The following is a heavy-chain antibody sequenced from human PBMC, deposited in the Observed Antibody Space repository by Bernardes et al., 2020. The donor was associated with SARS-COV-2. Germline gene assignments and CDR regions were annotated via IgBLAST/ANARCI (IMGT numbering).Heavy chain of an antibody. CDR3: AGGGAMGFDY. CDR1: GGSISSYY. Sequence: SETLSLTCTVSGGSISSYYWSWIRQPPGKGLEWIGYIYYSGSTNYNPSLKSRVTISVDTSKNQFPLKLSSVTAADTAVYYCAGGGAMGFDYWGQGTLVTVSS. D-gene: IGHD5-18*01. V-gene: IGHV4-59*01. CDR2: IYYSGST. J-gene: IGHJ4*02.